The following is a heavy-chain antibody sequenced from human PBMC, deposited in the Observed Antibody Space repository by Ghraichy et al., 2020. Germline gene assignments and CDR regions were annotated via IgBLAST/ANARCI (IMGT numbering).Heavy chain of an antibody. D-gene: IGHD6-13*01. CDR3: ARQRRASTAANFLDY. Sequence: SQTLSLSCSVSGDSISGNYWSWLRQPPGKGLEWIGYIYYSGHTDYNPSLKSRVTMSVDTSKNQFSPKLNSVTAADTAVYYCARQRRASTAANFLDYWGQGTLVTVSS. V-gene: IGHV4-59*08. CDR2: IYYSGHT. J-gene: IGHJ4*02. CDR1: GDSISGNY.